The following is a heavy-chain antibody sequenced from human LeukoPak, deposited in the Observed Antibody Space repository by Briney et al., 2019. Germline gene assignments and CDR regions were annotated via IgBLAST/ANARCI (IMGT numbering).Heavy chain of an antibody. V-gene: IGHV4-34*01. J-gene: IGHJ6*03. D-gene: IGHD6-25*01. CDR3: VRLAALRGFYYYMDV. CDR2: MNHTGST. CDR1: GGSFSCYY. Sequence: SETLSLTCAVYGGSFSCYYWSWIRQPPGKGLEWIGEMNHTGSTNYNPSLKSRVTISVDTPKNLFSLKLSSLSAADTAVYYCVRLAALRGFYYYMDVWGKGTAVTVSS.